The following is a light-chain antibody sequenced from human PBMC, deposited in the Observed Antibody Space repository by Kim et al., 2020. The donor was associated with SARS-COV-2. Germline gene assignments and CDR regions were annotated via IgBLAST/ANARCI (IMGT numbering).Light chain of an antibody. J-gene: IGKJ2*01. CDR3: LQDYNYPYT. V-gene: IGKV1-6*01. CDR2: AAS. CDR1: QDIRNG. Sequence: SASVGDSVTITCRASQDIRNGLDWYQQKSGKAPKLLIYAASSLQCGVPSRFSGSGSGTDFALTISSLQPEDFATYYCLQDYNYPYTFGQGTKLEI.